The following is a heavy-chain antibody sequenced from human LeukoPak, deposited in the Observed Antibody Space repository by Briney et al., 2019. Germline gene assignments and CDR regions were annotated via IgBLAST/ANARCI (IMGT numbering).Heavy chain of an antibody. CDR3: ARDSMYYYDSSGYSNWFDP. J-gene: IGHJ5*02. D-gene: IGHD3-22*01. CDR2: IYTSGST. CDR1: GGSISSGSYY. Sequence: PSETLSLTCTVSGGSISSGSYYWRWIRQPAGKGLEWIGRIYTSGSTNYNPSLKSRVTISVDTSKNQFSLKLSSVTAADTAVYYCARDSMYYYDSSGYSNWFDPWGQGPVVTVSS. V-gene: IGHV4-61*02.